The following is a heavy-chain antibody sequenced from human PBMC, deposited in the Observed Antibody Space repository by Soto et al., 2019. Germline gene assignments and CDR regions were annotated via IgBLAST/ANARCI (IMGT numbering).Heavy chain of an antibody. CDR3: AKAPMMDIVVVPAGDYYMDV. J-gene: IGHJ6*03. CDR2: ISGSGGST. CDR1: GFTFSSYA. D-gene: IGHD2-2*03. Sequence: GGSLRLSCAASGFTFSSYAMSWVRQAPGKGLEWVSAISGSGGSTYCADSVKGRFTISRDNSKNTLYLQMNSLRAEDTAVYYCAKAPMMDIVVVPAGDYYMDVWGKGTTVTVSS. V-gene: IGHV3-23*01.